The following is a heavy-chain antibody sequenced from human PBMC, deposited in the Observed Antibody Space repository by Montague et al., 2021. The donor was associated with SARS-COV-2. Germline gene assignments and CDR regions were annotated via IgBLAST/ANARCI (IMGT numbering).Heavy chain of an antibody. J-gene: IGHJ4*02. D-gene: IGHD6-19*01. Sequence: SETLSLTCTVSGGSISSSNYYWSWVRQPPGKGLEWFGCIYYSGTTYYNPSLQIRVTISVDTSKKQFSLKLSSVTAADTAVYYCARETYTSGWSHQFDYWGQGTPVTVSS. CDR2: IYYSGTT. CDR3: ARETYTSGWSHQFDY. V-gene: IGHV4-39*01. CDR1: GGSISSSNYY.